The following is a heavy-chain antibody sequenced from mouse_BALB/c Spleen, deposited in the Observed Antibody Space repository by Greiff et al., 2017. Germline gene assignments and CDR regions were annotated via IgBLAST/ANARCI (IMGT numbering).Heavy chain of an antibody. CDR1: GYTFTDYE. J-gene: IGHJ3*01. D-gene: IGHD2-4*01. CDR3: TRLILAY. CDR2: IDPETGGT. Sequence: VKLQESGAELVRPGASVTLSCKASGYTFTDYEMHWVKQTPVHGLEWIGAIDPETGGTAYNQKFKGKATLTADKSSSTAYMELRSLTSEDSAVYYCTRLILAYWGQGTLVTVSA. V-gene: IGHV1-15*01.